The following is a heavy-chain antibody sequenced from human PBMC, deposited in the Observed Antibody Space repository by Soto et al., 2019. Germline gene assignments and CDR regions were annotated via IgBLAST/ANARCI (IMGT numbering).Heavy chain of an antibody. J-gene: IGHJ6*02. D-gene: IGHD6-19*01. V-gene: IGHV3-30*18. CDR2: ISYDGRNK. CDR3: VKDGSSVWPYYYGMDV. Sequence: QVQLVESGGGGVQPGRSLRLYCAASGFTFSSYAMHWVRQAPGKGLEWVAVISYDGRNKYYADSVKGRFTIARDNSKNTLYLQMSSLRAKDTAVYYCVKDGSSVWPYYYGMDVWGQGTTVTVAS. CDR1: GFTFSSYA.